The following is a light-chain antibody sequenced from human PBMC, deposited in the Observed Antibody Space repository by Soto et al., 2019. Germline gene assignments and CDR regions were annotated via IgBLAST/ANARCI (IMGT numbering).Light chain of an antibody. CDR1: SSDVGGYNY. CDR3: SSYTSTSTYV. CDR2: HVS. J-gene: IGLJ1*01. Sequence: QSALTQPASVSGSPGQSITISCTGTSSDVGGYNYVSWYQQYPGKAPKLMIYHVSNRPSGVSNRFSGSKSGNSASLTISLLQAEDEADYYCSSYTSTSTYVFGTGTKVTVL. V-gene: IGLV2-14*01.